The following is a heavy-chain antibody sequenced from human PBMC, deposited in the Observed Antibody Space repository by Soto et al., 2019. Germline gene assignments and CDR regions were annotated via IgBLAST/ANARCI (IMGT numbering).Heavy chain of an antibody. V-gene: IGHV3-23*01. CDR2: ISGSGGST. CDR3: AKVPVDIVAVVADGGMDV. Sequence: HPGGSLRLSCAASGFTFSSYAMSWVRQAPGKGLEWVSAISGSGGSTYYADSVKGRFTISRDNSKNTLYLQMNSLRAEDTAVYYCAKVPVDIVAVVADGGMDVWGQGTTVTVSS. J-gene: IGHJ6*02. CDR1: GFTFSSYA. D-gene: IGHD2-15*01.